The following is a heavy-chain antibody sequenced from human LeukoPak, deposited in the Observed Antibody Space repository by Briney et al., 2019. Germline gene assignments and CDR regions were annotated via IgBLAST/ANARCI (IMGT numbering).Heavy chain of an antibody. D-gene: IGHD5-24*01. CDR1: GYTFTSYA. Sequence: ASVKVSCKASGYTFTSYAMHWVRQAPGQRLEWMGWINAGNGNTKYLQNFQGRVTITRDTSASTAYMEVTSLRSEDTAVYYCARDRGWLQLVFDYWGQGTLVTISS. CDR2: INAGNGNT. CDR3: ARDRGWLQLVFDY. J-gene: IGHJ4*02. V-gene: IGHV1-3*01.